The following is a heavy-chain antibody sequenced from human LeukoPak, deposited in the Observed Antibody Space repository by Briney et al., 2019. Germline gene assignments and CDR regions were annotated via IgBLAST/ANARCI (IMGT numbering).Heavy chain of an antibody. V-gene: IGHV3-21*01. D-gene: IGHD3-22*01. CDR1: GFTFSSYN. Sequence: GGSLRLSCAASGFTFSSYNMNWVRQAPGKGLEWVSSICRSSSYIYYADSVKGRFTISRDNAKNSLYLQMNSLRAEDTAVYYCARDGNYYDSSGYFTYYFDNWGQGTLVTVSS. J-gene: IGHJ4*02. CDR3: ARDGNYYDSSGYFTYYFDN. CDR2: ICRSSSYI.